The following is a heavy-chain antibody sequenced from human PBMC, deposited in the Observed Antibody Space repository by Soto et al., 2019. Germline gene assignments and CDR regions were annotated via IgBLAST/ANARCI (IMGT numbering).Heavy chain of an antibody. V-gene: IGHV4-34*01. D-gene: IGHD6-19*01. CDR2: INHSGSI. J-gene: IGHJ4*02. CDR1: GGSFSGHF. CDR3: VRGQWLPRGEY. Sequence: SETLSLTCAVYGGSFSGHFWTWIRQPPGKGLEWIGEINHSGSINYNPSLKSRVTISEDTTENQFSLRLTSVTAAYTAVYYCVRGQWLPRGEYWGQGTLVSVSS.